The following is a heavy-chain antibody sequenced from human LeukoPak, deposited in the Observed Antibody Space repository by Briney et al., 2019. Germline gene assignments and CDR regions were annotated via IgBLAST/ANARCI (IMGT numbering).Heavy chain of an antibody. D-gene: IGHD2-2*01. Sequence: ASVKVSCMASGYTFTNNAITWVRQAPGQGLEWMGWISAYNGNTNYAQKLQGRVTMTTDTSTTTAYMELRGLRSDDTAVYYCARTPDIVVVPAAGFDYWGQGTLVTVSS. CDR2: ISAYNGNT. V-gene: IGHV1-18*01. CDR3: ARTPDIVVVPAAGFDY. CDR1: GYTFTNNA. J-gene: IGHJ4*02.